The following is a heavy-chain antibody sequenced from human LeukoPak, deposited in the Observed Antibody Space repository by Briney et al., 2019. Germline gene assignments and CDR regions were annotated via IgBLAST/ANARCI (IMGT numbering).Heavy chain of an antibody. CDR3: ARVRTGTTYDACDI. J-gene: IGHJ3*02. V-gene: IGHV4-39*07. CDR1: GDSISSSNYY. D-gene: IGHD1-7*01. Sequence: NPSETLSLTCSVSGDSISSSNYYWDWIRQPPGKGLEWIGSIYYSGTTYYNPSLKSRVAISVNTSKNQFSLKLSSVTATDTAVYYCARVRTGTTYDACDIWGQGTMVTVS. CDR2: IYYSGTT.